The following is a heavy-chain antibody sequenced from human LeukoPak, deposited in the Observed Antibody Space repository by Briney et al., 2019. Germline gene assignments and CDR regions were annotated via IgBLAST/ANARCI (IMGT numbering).Heavy chain of an antibody. J-gene: IGHJ6*03. Sequence: GGSLRLSCAASGFTFSSYWMHWVRQAPGKGLVWVSRINSDGSSTSYADSVKGRFTISRGNAKNTLYLQMNSLRAEDTAVYYCARDRSLYYYDSSGYYYYYYYYMDVWGKGTTVTVSS. CDR3: ARDRSLYYYDSSGYYYYYYYYMDV. D-gene: IGHD3-22*01. V-gene: IGHV3-74*01. CDR2: INSDGSST. CDR1: GFTFSSYW.